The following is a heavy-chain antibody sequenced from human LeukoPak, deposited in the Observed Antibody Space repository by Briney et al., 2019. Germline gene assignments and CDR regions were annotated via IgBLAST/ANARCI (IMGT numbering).Heavy chain of an antibody. J-gene: IGHJ4*02. CDR3: ARDRGSNSDGYYYFDY. CDR2: IFYSGST. CDR1: SGSISSYY. V-gene: IGHV4-59*12. Sequence: SETLSLTCTVSSGSISSYYWSWIRQPPGKVLEWIGYIFYSGSTNYNPSLKSRVTISVDTSKNQFSLGLSSVTAADTAVYYCARDRGSNSDGYYYFDYWGQGTLITVSS. D-gene: IGHD2/OR15-2a*01.